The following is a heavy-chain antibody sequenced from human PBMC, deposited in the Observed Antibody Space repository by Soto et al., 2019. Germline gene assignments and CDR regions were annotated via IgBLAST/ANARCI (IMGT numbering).Heavy chain of an antibody. CDR1: GGSISSSSYY. CDR2: IYYSGST. CDR3: ARHTSSGYWSPYNWNYVDY. J-gene: IGHJ4*02. V-gene: IGHV4-39*07. D-gene: IGHD1-20*01. Sequence: SETLSLTCTVSGGSISSSSYYWGWIRQPPGKGLEWIGSIYYSGSTYYNPSLKSRVTISVETSKNQFSLKLSSVTAADTAVYYCARHTSSGYWSPYNWNYVDYWGQGTLVTVSS.